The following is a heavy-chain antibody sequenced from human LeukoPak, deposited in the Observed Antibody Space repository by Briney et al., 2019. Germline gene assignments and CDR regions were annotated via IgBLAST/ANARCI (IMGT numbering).Heavy chain of an antibody. D-gene: IGHD3-3*01. V-gene: IGHV1-69*04. CDR3: ARELHDFWSGYPPPYFDY. CDR1: GGTFSSYA. Sequence: ASVKVSCKASGGTFSSYAISWVRQAPGQGLEWMGRIIPILGIANYAQKFQGRVTITADKSTSTAYMELSSLRSEDTAVYYCARELHDFWSGYPPPYFDYWGQGTLVTVSS. J-gene: IGHJ4*02. CDR2: IIPILGIA.